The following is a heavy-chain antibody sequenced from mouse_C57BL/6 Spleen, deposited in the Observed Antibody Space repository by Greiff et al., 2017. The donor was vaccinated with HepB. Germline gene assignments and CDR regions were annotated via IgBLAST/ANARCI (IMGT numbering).Heavy chain of an antibody. Sequence: EVQLQESGGGLVKPGGSLKLSCAASGFTFSSYTMSWVRQTPEKRLEWVATISGGGGNTYYPDSVKGRFTISRDNAKNTLYLQMSSLRSEDTALYYCARRANWAFDYWGQGTTLTVSS. CDR2: ISGGGGNT. V-gene: IGHV5-9*01. CDR1: GFTFSSYT. J-gene: IGHJ2*01. D-gene: IGHD4-1*01. CDR3: ARRANWAFDY.